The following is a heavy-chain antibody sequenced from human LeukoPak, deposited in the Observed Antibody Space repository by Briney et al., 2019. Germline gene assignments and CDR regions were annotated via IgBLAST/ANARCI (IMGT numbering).Heavy chain of an antibody. CDR1: GFTFDDYA. D-gene: IGHD6-13*01. J-gene: IGHJ3*02. CDR2: ISWNSGSK. CDR3: AKGYSSSGTDAFDI. V-gene: IGHV3-9*01. Sequence: GGSLRLSCAASGFTFDDYAMPWVRQVPGKGLEWVSGISWNSGSKGYADSVKGRFTISRDNAKNSLYLQMNSLRAEDTALYYCAKGYSSSGTDAFDIWGQGTMVTVSS.